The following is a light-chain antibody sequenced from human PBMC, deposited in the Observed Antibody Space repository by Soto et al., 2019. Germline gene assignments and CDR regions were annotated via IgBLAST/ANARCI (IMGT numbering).Light chain of an antibody. Sequence: QSALTQPASVFGSPGQSITISCTGTSSDVGAYDYVSWYQQHPGKAPKLLIYEVSNRPSGVSNRFSGSKSDNTASLTISGLEAEDEAEDYCCSHRMTTTAHVVFGGGTKLTVL. CDR2: EVS. CDR3: CSHRMTTTAHVV. V-gene: IGLV2-14*01. CDR1: SSDVGAYDY. J-gene: IGLJ2*01.